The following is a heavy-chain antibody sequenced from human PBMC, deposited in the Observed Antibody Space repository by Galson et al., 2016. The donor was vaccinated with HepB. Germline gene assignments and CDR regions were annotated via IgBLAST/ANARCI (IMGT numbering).Heavy chain of an antibody. V-gene: IGHV3-23*01. J-gene: IGHJ4*02. CDR2: ISGFAAVV. D-gene: IGHD2/OR15-2a*01. Sequence: SLRLSCAASGFRFSGSAMDWVRQAPGKGLEWVAGISGFAAVVQHADSVQGRFTISRDSSNNMLFLQMSSLRVDDTAVYYCAKRHEYCPPVGCSVDSWGQGTLVSASS. CDR3: AKRHEYCPPVGCSVDS. CDR1: GFRFSGSA.